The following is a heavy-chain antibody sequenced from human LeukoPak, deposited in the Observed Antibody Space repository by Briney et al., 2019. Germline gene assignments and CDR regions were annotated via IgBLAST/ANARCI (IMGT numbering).Heavy chain of an antibody. CDR2: IYCSGST. V-gene: IGHV4-59*08. CDR1: GGSISSYY. J-gene: IGHJ6*02. CDR3: ARSVSSGFSEGYYYYYYGMDV. Sequence: SETLSLTCTVSGGSISSYYWSWIRQPPGKGLEWIGYIYCSGSTNYNPSLKSRVTISVDTSKNQFSLKLSSVTAADTAVYYCARSVSSGFSEGYYYYYYGMDVWGQGTTVTVSS. D-gene: IGHD6-19*01.